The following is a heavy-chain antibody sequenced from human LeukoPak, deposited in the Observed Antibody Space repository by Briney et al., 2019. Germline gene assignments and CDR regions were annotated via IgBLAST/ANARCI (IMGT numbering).Heavy chain of an antibody. Sequence: GASVKVSCTASGYTFTNYYMHWVRQAPGQGLEWMGIINPSGGSASYAQKFQGRVTMTRDTSTSTVYMELSSLRSEDTAVYYCAREIGMGAFDYYYYGMDVWGQGTTVTVSS. J-gene: IGHJ6*02. CDR1: GYTFTNYY. CDR2: INPSGGSA. CDR3: AREIGMGAFDYYYYGMDV. V-gene: IGHV1-46*01. D-gene: IGHD3-16*01.